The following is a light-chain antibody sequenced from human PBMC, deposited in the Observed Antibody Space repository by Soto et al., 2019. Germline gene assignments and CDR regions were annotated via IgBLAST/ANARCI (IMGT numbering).Light chain of an antibody. Sequence: QSVLTRPPSVSGAPGQRVTISCTGSTSNIGAGYDVHWYQQLPGTAPKLLIYDNTNRPSGVPDRFSGSKSGTSASLAITGLQAEDEADYYCQSYDTTLSGELFGGGTKLTVL. V-gene: IGLV1-40*01. CDR3: QSYDTTLSGEL. CDR1: TSNIGAGYD. CDR2: DNT. J-gene: IGLJ2*01.